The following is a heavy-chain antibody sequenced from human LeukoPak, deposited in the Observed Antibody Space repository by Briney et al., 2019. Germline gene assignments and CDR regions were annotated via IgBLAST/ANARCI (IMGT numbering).Heavy chain of an antibody. CDR3: ARDVKMYYYDSSGLHYDY. CDR1: GFTFSSYE. V-gene: IGHV3-48*03. D-gene: IGHD3-22*01. J-gene: IGHJ4*02. CDR2: ISSSGSTI. Sequence: GGSLRLSCAASGFTFSSYEMNWVRQAPGKRLDWVSYISSSGSTIYYADSVKGRFTIPRDNAKNSLYLQMNSLRAEDTAVYYCARDVKMYYYDSSGLHYDYWGQGTLVTVSS.